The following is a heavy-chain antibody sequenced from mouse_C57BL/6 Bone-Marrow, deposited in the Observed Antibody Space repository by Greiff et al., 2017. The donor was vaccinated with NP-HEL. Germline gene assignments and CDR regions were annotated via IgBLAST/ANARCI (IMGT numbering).Heavy chain of an antibody. CDR2: INPGSGGT. D-gene: IGHD1-1*01. J-gene: IGHJ4*01. CDR1: GYAFTNYL. V-gene: IGHV1-54*01. CDR3: ARRRDYYGSSYVDYAMDY. Sequence: VKLMESGAELVRPGTSVKVSCKASGYAFTNYLIEWVKQRPGQGLEWIGVINPGSGGTNYNEKFKGKATLTADKSSSTAYMQLSSLTSEDSAVYFCARRRDYYGSSYVDYAMDYWGQGTSVTVSS.